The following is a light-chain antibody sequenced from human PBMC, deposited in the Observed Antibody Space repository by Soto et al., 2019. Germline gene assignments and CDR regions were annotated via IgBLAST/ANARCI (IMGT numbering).Light chain of an antibody. J-gene: IGLJ2*01. V-gene: IGLV2-14*01. CDR2: EVN. CDR3: CSYTTTNTVV. Sequence: QSALTQPASVSGSPGQSITISCTGTSSDIGGSDFVSWYQQHPGKAPKLVMSEVNNRPSGVSSRFSGSKSGNTASLTISGLQAEDDAYYYCCSYTTTNTVVFGGGTKLTVL. CDR1: SSDIGGSDF.